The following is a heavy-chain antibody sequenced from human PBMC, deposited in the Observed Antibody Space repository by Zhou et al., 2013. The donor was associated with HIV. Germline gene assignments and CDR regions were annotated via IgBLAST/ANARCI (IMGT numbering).Heavy chain of an antibody. CDR1: GYTFTSYY. Sequence: QVQLVQSGAEVKKPGASVKVSCKASGYTFTSYYMHWVRQAPGQGLEWMGIINPSGGSTSYAQKFQGRVTMTRDTSTSTVYMELSSLRSEDTAVYYCARSGRQQLVRGDYYYGMDVWGQGTTVTVSS. V-gene: IGHV1-46*01. CDR3: ARSGRQQLVRGDYYYGMDV. J-gene: IGHJ6*02. CDR2: INPSGGST. D-gene: IGHD6-13*01.